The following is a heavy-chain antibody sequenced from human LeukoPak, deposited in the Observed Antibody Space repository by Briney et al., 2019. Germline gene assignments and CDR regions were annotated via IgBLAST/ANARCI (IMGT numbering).Heavy chain of an antibody. D-gene: IGHD4-23*01. V-gene: IGHV4-4*02. J-gene: IGHJ4*02. CDR2: IYHSGST. Sequence: SGTLSLTCAVSGGSISSSNWWSWVRQPPGKGLEWIGEIYHSGSTNYNPSLKSRVTISVDKSKNQFSLKLSSVTAADTAVYYCARGRDYGVNSGLRYFDSWGQGTLVAVSS. CDR1: GGSISSSNW. CDR3: ARGRDYGVNSGLRYFDS.